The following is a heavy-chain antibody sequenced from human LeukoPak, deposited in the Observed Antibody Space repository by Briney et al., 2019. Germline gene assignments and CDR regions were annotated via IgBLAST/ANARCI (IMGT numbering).Heavy chain of an antibody. V-gene: IGHV3-30*04. CDR1: GFTFSSYA. J-gene: IGHJ4*02. D-gene: IGHD3-22*01. Sequence: GRSLRLTCAASGFTFSSYAMHRVRQAPGQGLEWVAVISYDGSNKYYADSVKGRFTISRDNSKNTLYLQMNSLRAEDTAVYYCASSGYSSYWGQGTLVTVSS. CDR3: ASSGYSSY. CDR2: ISYDGSNK.